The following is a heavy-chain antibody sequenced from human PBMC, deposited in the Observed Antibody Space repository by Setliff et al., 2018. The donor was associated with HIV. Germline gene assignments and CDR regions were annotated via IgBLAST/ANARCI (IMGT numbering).Heavy chain of an antibody. CDR3: ARDERWSLDY. CDR1: GFTSSSYS. V-gene: IGHV3-30*03. J-gene: IGHJ4*02. CDR2: ISSDGNYK. Sequence: SSRLSCAASGFTSSSYSMNWARQAPGKGLEWVTFISSDGNYKIYADSVKGRFTVSRDNSKNTVYLQVNSLRPEDTAVYYCARDERWSLDYWGQGTLVTVSS. D-gene: IGHD2-8*01.